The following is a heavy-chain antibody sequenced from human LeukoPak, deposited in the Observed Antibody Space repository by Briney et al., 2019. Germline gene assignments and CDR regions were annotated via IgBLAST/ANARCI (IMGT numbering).Heavy chain of an antibody. CDR2: MNPNSGNT. Sequence: ASVKVSCKASGYTFTSYDINWVRQATGQGLEWMGWMNPNSGNTGYAQKFQGRVTITRNTSISTAYMELSSLRSEDTAVYYCARAPEGYYDFWSGYYGGYYYYMGVWGKGTTVTVSS. D-gene: IGHD3-3*01. J-gene: IGHJ6*03. CDR1: GYTFTSYD. V-gene: IGHV1-8*03. CDR3: ARAPEGYYDFWSGYYGGYYYYMGV.